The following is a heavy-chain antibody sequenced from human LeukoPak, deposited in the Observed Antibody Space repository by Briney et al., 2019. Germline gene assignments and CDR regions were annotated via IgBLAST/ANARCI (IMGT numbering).Heavy chain of an antibody. J-gene: IGHJ6*02. Sequence: ASVKVSCKASGYTFTSYDINWVRQAPGQGLEWMGWMNPNSGNTGYAQKFQGRVTMTRNTSISTAYMELSSLRSEDTAVYYCARGDFVVVPAAPYGMDVWGQGTTVTVSS. CDR1: GYTFTSYD. D-gene: IGHD2-2*01. CDR3: ARGDFVVVPAAPYGMDV. V-gene: IGHV1-8*01. CDR2: MNPNSGNT.